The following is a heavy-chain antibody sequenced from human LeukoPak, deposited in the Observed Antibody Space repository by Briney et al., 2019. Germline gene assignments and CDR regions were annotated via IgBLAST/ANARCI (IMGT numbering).Heavy chain of an antibody. D-gene: IGHD1-26*01. J-gene: IGHJ4*02. CDR1: GYSFTSYW. Sequence: GESLKISCKGSGYSFTSYWIGWVRQMPGKGLEWMGIIYPGDSDTRYSPSFQGQVTISADKSISTAYLQWSSLKASDTAMYYCARHPWGIIVGADFDYWGQGTLVTVSS. CDR2: IYPGDSDT. V-gene: IGHV5-51*01. CDR3: ARHPWGIIVGADFDY.